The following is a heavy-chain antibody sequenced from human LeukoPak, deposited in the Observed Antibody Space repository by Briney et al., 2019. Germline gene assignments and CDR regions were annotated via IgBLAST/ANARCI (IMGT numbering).Heavy chain of an antibody. V-gene: IGHV1-69*01. CDR1: GGTFSSYA. CDR3: ARDSLQWSRSGLRNKYYFDY. CDR2: IIPIFGTA. J-gene: IGHJ4*02. Sequence: GASVKVSCKASGGTFSSYAISWVRQAPGQGLEWMGGIIPIFGTANYAQKFQGRVTITADESTSTAYMELSSLRSEDTAVYYCARDSLQWSRSGLRNKYYFDYWGQGTLVTVSS. D-gene: IGHD3-3*01.